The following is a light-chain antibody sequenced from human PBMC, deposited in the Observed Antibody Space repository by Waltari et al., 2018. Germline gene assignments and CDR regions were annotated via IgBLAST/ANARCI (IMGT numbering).Light chain of an antibody. CDR2: EVS. CDR3: SSYTSSSTRVV. Sequence: QSALTQPASVSGPPGQSITISCPGTSSDVGGYNYVSWYQQHPGKAPKLMIYEVSNRPSGVSNRFSGSKSGNTASLTISGLQAEDEADYYCSSYTSSSTRVVFGGGTKLTVL. CDR1: SSDVGGYNY. J-gene: IGLJ2*01. V-gene: IGLV2-14*01.